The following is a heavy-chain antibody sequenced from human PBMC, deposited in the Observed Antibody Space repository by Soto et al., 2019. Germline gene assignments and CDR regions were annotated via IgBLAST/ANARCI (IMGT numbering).Heavy chain of an antibody. CDR3: ARGMDIVIRGVSNGMDV. CDR1: GFTVSSNY. CDR2: IYSGGRA. Sequence: HPGGSLRLSCAASGFTVSSNYMNWVRQAPGRGLEWVSIIYSGGRAYYADSVKGRFTISRDSSKNTLYLQMNRLRAEDTAVYYCARGMDIVIRGVSNGMDVWGQETTVPVSS. J-gene: IGHJ6*02. D-gene: IGHD5-12*01. V-gene: IGHV3-53*01.